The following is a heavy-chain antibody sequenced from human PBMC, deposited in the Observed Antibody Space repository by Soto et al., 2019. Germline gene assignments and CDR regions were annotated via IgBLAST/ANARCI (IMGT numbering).Heavy chain of an antibody. CDR2: ISSSSSYI. D-gene: IGHD3-10*01. CDR1: GFTFSSYS. J-gene: IGHJ5*02. Sequence: PGGSLRLSCAASGFTFSSYSMNWVRQAPGKGLEWVSSISSSSSYIYYADLVKGRFTISRDNAKNSLYLQMNSLRAEDTAVYYCARFPYGSGSYYPWGQGTLVTVSS. V-gene: IGHV3-21*01. CDR3: ARFPYGSGSYYP.